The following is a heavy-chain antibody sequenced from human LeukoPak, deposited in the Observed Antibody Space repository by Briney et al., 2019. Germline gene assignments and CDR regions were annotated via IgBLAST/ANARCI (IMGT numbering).Heavy chain of an antibody. J-gene: IGHJ4*02. CDR3: ARDSRGAGPDFDY. CDR2: VYSGGTPT. CDR1: GVSINGFY. D-gene: IGHD6-19*01. V-gene: IGHV4-59*01. Sequence: SETLSLTCSVSGVSINGFYWWAWIRQPPGKGLEWIGYVYSGGTPTNYNPSLKSRVTISIDAPRNEFSLRLSSVTAADTAVYYCARDSRGAGPDFDYWGQGHLVTVSS.